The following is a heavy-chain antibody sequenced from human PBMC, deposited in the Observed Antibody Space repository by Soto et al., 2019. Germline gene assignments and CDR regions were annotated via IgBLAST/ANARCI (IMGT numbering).Heavy chain of an antibody. Sequence: SVKVSCKASGGTFSSYAISWVRQAPGQGLEWMGGIIPIFGTANYAQKFQGRVTITADESTSTAYMELSSLRSEDTAVYYCARRFYGSVVGMVYYCDMYPLGQGTTGTVS. CDR1: GGTFSSYA. V-gene: IGHV1-69*13. D-gene: IGHD4-17*01. J-gene: IGHJ6*02. CDR3: ARRFYGSVVGMVYYCDMYP. CDR2: IIPIFGTA.